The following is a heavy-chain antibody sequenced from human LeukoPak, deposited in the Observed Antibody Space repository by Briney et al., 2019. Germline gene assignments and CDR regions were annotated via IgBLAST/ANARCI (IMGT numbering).Heavy chain of an antibody. CDR3: ARLVWLGESPGSWFDS. V-gene: IGHV4-59*03. CDR1: GFTFDDYG. Sequence: PGGSLRLSCAASGFTFDDYGMSWVRQAPGKGLEWIGYIHYSGSTNYNPSLKSRVTISPDTSKNQLFLKLNSVTAADTAVYYCARLVWLGESPGSWFDSWGQGTLVTVSS. CDR2: IHYSGST. J-gene: IGHJ5*01. D-gene: IGHD3-10*01.